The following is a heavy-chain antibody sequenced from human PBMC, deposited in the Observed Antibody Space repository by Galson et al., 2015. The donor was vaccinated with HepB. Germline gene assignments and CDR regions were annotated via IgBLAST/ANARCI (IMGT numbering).Heavy chain of an antibody. V-gene: IGHV1-18*04. CDR1: GYTFTTYG. CDR2: ISAYNGNT. D-gene: IGHD2-15*01. CDR3: ARGIFCDGGSCYWDY. J-gene: IGHJ4*02. Sequence: SVKVSCKASGYTFTTYGISWVRQAPGQGLEWMGWISAYNGNTNYAQKLQGRVTMTTDTSTSTAYMELRSLRSDDTAVYYCARGIFCDGGSCYWDYWGQGTLVTVSS.